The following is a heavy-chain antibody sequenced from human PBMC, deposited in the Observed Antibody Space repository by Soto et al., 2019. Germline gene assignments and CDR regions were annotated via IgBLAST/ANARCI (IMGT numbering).Heavy chain of an antibody. CDR2: IIPIFGTA. CDR1: GGTFSSYA. V-gene: IGHV1-69*13. D-gene: IGHD4-4*01. CDR3: AREWGGLLATVNGDYYYGMDV. J-gene: IGHJ6*02. Sequence: SVKVSCKASGGTFSSYAISWVRQAPGQGLEWMGGIIPIFGTANYAQKFQGRVTITADESTSTAYMELSSLRSEETALYYCAREWGGLLATVNGDYYYGMDVWGQGTTVTVSS.